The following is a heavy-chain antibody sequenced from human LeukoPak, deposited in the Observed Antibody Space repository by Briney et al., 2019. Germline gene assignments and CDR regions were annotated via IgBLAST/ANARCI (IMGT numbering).Heavy chain of an antibody. CDR3: ARGSRRYRYSKFDY. D-gene: IGHD4-11*01. V-gene: IGHV4-34*01. CDR2: INHSGST. Sequence: PSETLSLTCAVYGGSFSGYYWSWIRQPPGKGLEWIGEINHSGSTNYNPSLQSRVTISVDPSKNQFSLKLSSVTAADTAVYYCARGSRRYRYSKFDYWGQGTLVTVSS. CDR1: GGSFSGYY. J-gene: IGHJ4*02.